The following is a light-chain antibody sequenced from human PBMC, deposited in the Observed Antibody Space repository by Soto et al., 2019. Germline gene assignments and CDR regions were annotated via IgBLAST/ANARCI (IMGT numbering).Light chain of an antibody. Sequence: EIMMTQSPATLSVSPGERATLSCRASQSVSSNLAWYQQKPDQAPRLLIYGASTRATGIPARFSGSGSGTEFTLTISSLQSEDFAVYFCQHYNNWPPWTFGPGTRVESK. CDR3: QHYNNWPPWT. CDR1: QSVSSN. J-gene: IGKJ1*01. CDR2: GAS. V-gene: IGKV3-15*01.